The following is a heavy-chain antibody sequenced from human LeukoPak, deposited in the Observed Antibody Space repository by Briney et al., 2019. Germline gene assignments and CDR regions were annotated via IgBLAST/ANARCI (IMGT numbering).Heavy chain of an antibody. Sequence: PGGSLRLSCTASGFTFSDYAMSWVRQAPGEGLEWVSSISDNGGGTYYADSVKGRFTISRDNAKNSLYLQMNSLRAEDTAVYYCANSYYSLDYWGQGTLVTVSS. CDR1: GFTFSDYA. J-gene: IGHJ4*02. CDR2: ISDNGGGT. V-gene: IGHV3-23*01. CDR3: ANSYYSLDY. D-gene: IGHD3-22*01.